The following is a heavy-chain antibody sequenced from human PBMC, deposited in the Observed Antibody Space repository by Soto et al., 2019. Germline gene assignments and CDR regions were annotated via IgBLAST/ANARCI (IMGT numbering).Heavy chain of an antibody. Sequence: QVQLVQSGAEVKKPGASVKVSCKASGYTFSTYGFSWVRQAPGQGLEWMGWIGAYNDDTNYPQNFQGRVTMTTDTSTTTSYMELRNLRSDDTAVYFCARDWRGAEGFDPWGQGTLVTVSS. CDR3: ARDWRGAEGFDP. CDR2: IGAYNDDT. D-gene: IGHD3-3*01. J-gene: IGHJ5*02. CDR1: GYTFSTYG. V-gene: IGHV1-18*01.